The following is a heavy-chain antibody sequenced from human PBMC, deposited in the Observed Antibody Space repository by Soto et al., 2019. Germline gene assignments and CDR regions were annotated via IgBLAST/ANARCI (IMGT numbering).Heavy chain of an antibody. CDR2: IWYDGNDK. CDR1: GFTFRDYG. V-gene: IGHV3-33*01. Sequence: GGSLRLFCGASGFTFRDYGMHWVRQAPGKGLEWVAVIWYDGNDKYYADSVKGRFIISRDISKNTLDLQMNSLRAEDTAIYYCARNREYSGYGGFYYGMDVWGQGTTVTVSS. CDR3: ARNREYSGYGGFYYGMDV. D-gene: IGHD5-12*01. J-gene: IGHJ6*02.